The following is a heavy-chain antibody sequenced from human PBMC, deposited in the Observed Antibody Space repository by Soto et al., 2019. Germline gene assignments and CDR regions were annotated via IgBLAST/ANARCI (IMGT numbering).Heavy chain of an antibody. D-gene: IGHD3-10*01. CDR3: ARRSTMLRGEDNWFDP. Sequence: GASVKVSCKASGYTFTSYGITWVRQAPGQGLEWMGWINADNGNIKYAQKLQGRVTMTTDTSTSTAYMELRSLRSDDTAVYYCARRSTMLRGEDNWFDPWGQGTLVTVSS. J-gene: IGHJ5*02. CDR2: INADNGNI. V-gene: IGHV1-18*01. CDR1: GYTFTSYG.